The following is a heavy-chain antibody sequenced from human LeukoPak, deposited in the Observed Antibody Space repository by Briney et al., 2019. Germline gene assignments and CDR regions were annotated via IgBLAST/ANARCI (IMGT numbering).Heavy chain of an antibody. Sequence: PSETLSLTCGVSGASSSEYVWNWVRQSPAEGLEWIGEIKHGGGATYNPSLMGRVTISADTSKNQFSLKLSSVTAADTAVYYCATGAYYYGSGSPFDPWGQGTLVTVSS. CDR2: IKHGGGA. CDR1: GASSSEYV. J-gene: IGHJ5*02. D-gene: IGHD3-10*01. V-gene: IGHV4-34*01. CDR3: ATGAYYYGSGSPFDP.